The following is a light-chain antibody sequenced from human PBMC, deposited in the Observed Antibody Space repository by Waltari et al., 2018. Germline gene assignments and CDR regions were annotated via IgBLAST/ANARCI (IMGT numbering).Light chain of an antibody. Sequence: QLVLTQSPSASASLGASVKLTCTLSSGHSSYAIACHQQQPEKGPRYLMKVHNDGSHSKGDGIPDRFSGSSSGAERYLTISSLRSEDEADYYCQTWGAGFRVFGGGTKLAVL. V-gene: IGLV4-69*01. CDR2: VHNDGSH. CDR1: SGHSSYA. J-gene: IGLJ3*02. CDR3: QTWGAGFRV.